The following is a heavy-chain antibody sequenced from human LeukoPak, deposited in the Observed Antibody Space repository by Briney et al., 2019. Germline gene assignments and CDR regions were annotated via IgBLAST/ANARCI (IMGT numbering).Heavy chain of an antibody. CDR3: ASRVRYYDSSGFFS. V-gene: IGHV4-34*01. Sequence: PSETLSLTCAVYGGSFSGYYWSWIRQPPGKRLEWIGEINHSGSTNYNPSLKGRVTISVDTSKNQFSLKLSSVTAADTAVYYCASRVRYYDSSGFFSWGQGTLVTVSS. CDR2: INHSGST. D-gene: IGHD3-22*01. J-gene: IGHJ4*02. CDR1: GGSFSGYY.